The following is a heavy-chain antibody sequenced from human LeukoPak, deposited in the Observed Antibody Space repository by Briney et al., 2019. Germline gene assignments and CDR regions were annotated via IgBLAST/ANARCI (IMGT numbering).Heavy chain of an antibody. D-gene: IGHD2-15*01. CDR1: GYTFTSYA. Sequence: ASVKVSCKASGYTFTSYAMHWVGQAPGQRREWMGWINAGNGNTKYSQKFQGRVTITRDTSASTAYMELSSLRSEDTAVYYCARDQAAALYYFDYWGQGTLVTVSS. CDR2: INAGNGNT. CDR3: ARDQAAALYYFDY. J-gene: IGHJ4*02. V-gene: IGHV1-3*01.